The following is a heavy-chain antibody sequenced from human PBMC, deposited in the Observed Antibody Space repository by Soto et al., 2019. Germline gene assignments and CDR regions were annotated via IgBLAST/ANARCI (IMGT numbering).Heavy chain of an antibody. CDR1: GFTVSSNY. CDR2: IYSGGST. J-gene: IGHJ6*02. CDR3: ARTARRRLGEWLGYYYYGMDV. Sequence: GGSLRLSCAASGFTVSSNYMSWVRQAPGKGLEWVSVIYSGGSTYYADSVKGRFTISRDNSKNTLYLQMNSLRAEDTAVYYCARTARRRLGEWLGYYYYGMDVWGQGTTVTVSS. V-gene: IGHV3-53*01. D-gene: IGHD3-16*01.